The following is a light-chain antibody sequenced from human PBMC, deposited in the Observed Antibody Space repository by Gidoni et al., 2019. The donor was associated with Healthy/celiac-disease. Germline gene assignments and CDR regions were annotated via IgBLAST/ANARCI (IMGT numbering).Light chain of an antibody. CDR1: SSDVGGYNY. CDR2: DVS. J-gene: IGLJ3*02. Sequence: QSALTQPRPVSGSPAQSVPISCTGTSSDVGGYNYVSCYQQHPGKAHKHMSYDVSKRPSGVPDRFSGSKSGDTASLTISGLQAEDEADYYCCSYAGSYTWVFGGGTKLTVL. V-gene: IGLV2-11*01. CDR3: CSYAGSYTWV.